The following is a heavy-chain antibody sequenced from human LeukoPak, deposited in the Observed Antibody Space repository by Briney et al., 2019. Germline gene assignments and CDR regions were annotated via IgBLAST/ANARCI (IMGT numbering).Heavy chain of an antibody. CDR3: ATALTVTTDYYYYYYMDV. CDR1: GFTFSSYA. J-gene: IGHJ6*03. Sequence: PGGSLRLSCAASGFTFSSYAMSWVRQAPGKGLEWVSAISGSGGSTYYADSVKGRFTISRDNSKNTLYLQMNSLRAEDTAVYYCATALTVTTDYYYYYYMDVWGKGTTVTVSS. V-gene: IGHV3-23*01. D-gene: IGHD4-11*01. CDR2: ISGSGGST.